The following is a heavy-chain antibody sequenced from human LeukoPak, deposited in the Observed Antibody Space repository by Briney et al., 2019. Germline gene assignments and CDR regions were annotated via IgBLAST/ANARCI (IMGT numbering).Heavy chain of an antibody. J-gene: IGHJ5*02. D-gene: IGHD2-2*01. Sequence: SETLSLTCTVSGGSISSYYWSWIRQPPGEGLEWIGYIYYSGSTYYNPSLKSRVTISVDTSKNQFSLRLSSVTAADTAVYYCARLQYCSGTSCYWFDPWGQGTLVTVSS. V-gene: IGHV4-59*12. CDR3: ARLQYCSGTSCYWFDP. CDR1: GGSISSYY. CDR2: IYYSGST.